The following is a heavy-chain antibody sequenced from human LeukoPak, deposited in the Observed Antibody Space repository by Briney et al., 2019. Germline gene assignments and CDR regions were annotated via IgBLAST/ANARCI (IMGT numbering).Heavy chain of an antibody. CDR1: GFTFSDYY. CDR3: ARSSGSYQKDAFDI. CDR2: ISSSGSTI. D-gene: IGHD1-26*01. V-gene: IGHV3-11*01. J-gene: IGHJ3*02. Sequence: GGSLRLSCAASGFTFSDYYMSWIRQAPGKGLEWVSYISSSGSTIYYADSVKGRFTISRDNAKNSLYLQMNSLRAEDTAVYYCARSSGSYQKDAFDIWGQGTMVTVSS.